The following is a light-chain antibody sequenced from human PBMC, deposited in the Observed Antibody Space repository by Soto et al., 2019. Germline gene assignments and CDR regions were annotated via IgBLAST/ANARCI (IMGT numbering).Light chain of an antibody. Sequence: EIVLTQSPATLSLSPGERATLSFRSIQSISTYLAWYQQKPGQAPRLLIYDASNRAPGIPARISGRGSGTDFTLTISSLEPEDFAIYYCQHRSSWPRMYTFGQGTKVDI. CDR3: QHRSSWPRMYT. J-gene: IGKJ2*01. CDR1: QSISTY. V-gene: IGKV3-11*01. CDR2: DAS.